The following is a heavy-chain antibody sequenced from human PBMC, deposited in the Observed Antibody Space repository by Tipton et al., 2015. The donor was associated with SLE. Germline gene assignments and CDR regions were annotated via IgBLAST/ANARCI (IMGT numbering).Heavy chain of an antibody. J-gene: IGHJ4*02. D-gene: IGHD5-12*01. CDR2: IYSSGST. Sequence: GLVKPSQTLSLTCIVSGDSISSGSYYWSWIRQPAGKGLEWIGRIYSSGSTYYNPSLKSRVSFPIDTSKHQFSLKLNSVTAADTAVYYCARRHYSGPFDSWGQGTLVTVSS. V-gene: IGHV4-61*02. CDR3: ARRHYSGPFDS. CDR1: GDSISSGSYY.